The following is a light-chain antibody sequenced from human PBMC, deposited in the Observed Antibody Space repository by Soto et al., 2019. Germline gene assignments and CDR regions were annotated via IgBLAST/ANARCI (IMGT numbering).Light chain of an antibody. J-gene: IGLJ1*01. V-gene: IGLV3-1*01. CDR1: KLGDKY. CDR3: QAWGSSTGV. CDR2: QNN. Sequence: SYELTQPPSVSVSPGQTASITCSGDKLGDKYACWYQQKPGQSPVLVIYQNNKRPSGIPERFSGSNSGNTATLTISGTQATDEADYYCQAWGSSTGVFGTGTKLPS.